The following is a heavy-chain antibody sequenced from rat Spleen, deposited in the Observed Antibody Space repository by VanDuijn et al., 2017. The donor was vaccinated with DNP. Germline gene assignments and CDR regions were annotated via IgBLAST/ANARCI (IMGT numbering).Heavy chain of an antibody. CDR2: IWNNGDT. D-gene: IGHD1-2*01. Sequence: QVQLKESGPGLVQPSQTLSLTCTVSGFSLTSYHVHWVRQPPGKGLEWMGVIWNNGDTSYNSALKSRLSISRDTSKSQVFLKMNSVQTEDTAIYFCARHYTYWGQGVMVTVSS. CDR3: ARHYTY. V-gene: IGHV2-32*01. J-gene: IGHJ2*01. CDR1: GFSLTSYH.